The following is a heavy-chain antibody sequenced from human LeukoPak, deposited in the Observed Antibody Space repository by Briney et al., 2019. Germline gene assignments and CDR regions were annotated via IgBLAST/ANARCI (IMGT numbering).Heavy chain of an antibody. V-gene: IGHV4-34*01. D-gene: IGHD2-15*01. CDR3: ARGASSDY. CDR2: IDHSGST. J-gene: IGHJ4*02. Sequence: PSETLSLTCAVYGGSFSGYYWSWIRQPPGKGLEWIGEIDHSGSTNYNPSLKSRVTISVDTSKNQFSLKLSSVTAADTAVYYCARGASSDYWGQGTLVTVSS. CDR1: GGSFSGYY.